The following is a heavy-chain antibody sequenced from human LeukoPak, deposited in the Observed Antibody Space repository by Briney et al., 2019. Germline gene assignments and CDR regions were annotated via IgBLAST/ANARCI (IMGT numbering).Heavy chain of an antibody. J-gene: IGHJ2*01. CDR2: IYYSGST. CDR1: GGSISRYY. Sequence: SETLSLTCTVSGGSISRYYWTWIRQPPGKGLEWIGYIYYSGSTNYNPSLKSRVTTSVDTSKNQFSLKLSSVTAADTAVYYCARLATTVTTNWYFDLWGRGTLVTVSS. CDR3: ARLATTVTTNWYFDL. D-gene: IGHD4-17*01. V-gene: IGHV4-59*08.